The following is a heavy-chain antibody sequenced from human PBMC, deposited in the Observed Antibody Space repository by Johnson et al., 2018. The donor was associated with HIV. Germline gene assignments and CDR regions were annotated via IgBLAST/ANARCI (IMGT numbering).Heavy chain of an antibody. D-gene: IGHD3-22*01. V-gene: IGHV3-30*18. J-gene: IGHJ3*02. Sequence: HVQLVESGGGVVQPGRSLRLSCAASGFTFSSYGMHWVRQAPGKGLEWVAVISYDGSKQYYADSVKGRFTISRDKSSNTLYLQMNSLRAEDTAVYYCAKGGYYYDSSGYYYGGVSAFDIWGQGTMVTVSS. CDR1: GFTFSSYG. CDR3: AKGGYYYDSSGYYYGGVSAFDI. CDR2: ISYDGSKQ.